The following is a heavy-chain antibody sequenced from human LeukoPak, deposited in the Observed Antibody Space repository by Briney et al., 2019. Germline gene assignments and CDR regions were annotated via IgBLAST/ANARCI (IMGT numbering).Heavy chain of an antibody. CDR2: IYYSGST. D-gene: IGHD2-8*01. Sequence: SETLSLTCTASGGSISSYYWNWIRQPPGKGLEWIGYIYYSGSTYYNPTLESRVTISVDTSKNQFSLRVSSVTAADTAVYYCARLMRDAFDIWGQGTMVTVSS. CDR3: ARLMRDAFDI. V-gene: IGHV4-59*08. J-gene: IGHJ3*02. CDR1: GGSISSYY.